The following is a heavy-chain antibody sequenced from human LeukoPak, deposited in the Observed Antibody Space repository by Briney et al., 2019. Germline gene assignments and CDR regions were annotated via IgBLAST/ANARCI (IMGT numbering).Heavy chain of an antibody. CDR3: ASEIPGDFGAFDI. D-gene: IGHD7-27*01. CDR2: IHPSSGGT. J-gene: IGHJ3*02. Sequence: ASVKVSCKASGYTFTSYAMHWVRQAPGHGLEWMGWIHPSSGGTKYAQKFQGRVTMTRVTSIRTAYMELSRLTSDDTAVYYCASEIPGDFGAFDIWGQGAMVTVSS. V-gene: IGHV1-2*02. CDR1: GYTFTSYA.